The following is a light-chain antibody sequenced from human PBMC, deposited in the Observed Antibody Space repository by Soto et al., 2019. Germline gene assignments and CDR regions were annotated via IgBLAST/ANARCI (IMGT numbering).Light chain of an antibody. J-gene: IGKJ1*01. CDR2: DAS. CDR3: QQDDNLPPT. CDR1: QDISNY. Sequence: DIQMTQSPSSLSASVGDRVTITCQASQDISNYLKWYQQKPGKAHKLLIYDASNLETGVPSRFSGSGSGTDFTFSISSLQPEDIATYYCQQDDNLPPTVGRGTKVEIK. V-gene: IGKV1-33*01.